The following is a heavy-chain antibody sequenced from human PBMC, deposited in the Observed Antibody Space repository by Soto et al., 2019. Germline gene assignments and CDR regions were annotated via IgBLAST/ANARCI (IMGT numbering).Heavy chain of an antibody. CDR1: GYSFNEYE. J-gene: IGHJ4*02. V-gene: IGHV1-8*01. D-gene: IGHD3-16*02. Sequence: QVQLVQSGAELRKPGASVKVSCKASGYSFNEYEINWLRQATGQGLEWMGGMNPNSGNTGYSQKFQGRVTMTRDTSTTTAYMELSSLTSDDTAVYYCARDSPSRHVTPFDYWVQGTLVTVSS. CDR2: MNPNSGNT. CDR3: ARDSPSRHVTPFDY.